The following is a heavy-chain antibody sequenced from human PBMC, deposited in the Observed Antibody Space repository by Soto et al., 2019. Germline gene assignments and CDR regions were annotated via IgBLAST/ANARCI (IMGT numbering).Heavy chain of an antibody. Sequence: QVQLVESGGGVVQPGRSLSLSCAASGFTFSRYGIHWVRQAPGKGLEWGAVIWYDGSNKYHAGSVQGRFTISRDNTKNTLYRQMNSLRAEDTAVYYCAREVLIRGNKYHSMDVWGQGTTVTVSS. CDR3: AREVLIRGNKYHSMDV. V-gene: IGHV3-33*01. CDR2: IWYDGSNK. D-gene: IGHD3-10*01. CDR1: GFTFSRYG. J-gene: IGHJ6*02.